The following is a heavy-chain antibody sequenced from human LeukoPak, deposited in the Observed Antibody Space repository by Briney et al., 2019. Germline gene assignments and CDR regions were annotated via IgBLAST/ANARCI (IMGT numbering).Heavy chain of an antibody. Sequence: PSQTLSLTCTVSGASFSSGDQYWNWIRQRPGEGLEWIGSIHPSGTLYNNPSLESRVTISIDTSKNQFSLNLNSVTAADTAVYFCSRGLDSRKLGYWGQGTLVTVSP. D-gene: IGHD3-22*01. J-gene: IGHJ4*02. CDR2: IHPSGTL. CDR1: GASFSSGDQY. V-gene: IGHV4-31*03. CDR3: SRGLDSRKLGY.